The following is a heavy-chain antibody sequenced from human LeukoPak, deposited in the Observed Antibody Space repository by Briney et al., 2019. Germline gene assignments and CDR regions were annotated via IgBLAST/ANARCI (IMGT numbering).Heavy chain of an antibody. CDR3: AKNGQSGFSFDP. D-gene: IGHD1-26*01. J-gene: IGHJ5*02. Sequence: PSETLSLTCAVYGESLNGHYWSWIRQSPGKGLEWIGEGSERGGTKFNPSLKSRVTISADTSKNQFSLKLSSVTAAGTAVYHCAKNGQSGFSFDPWGRGTLVTVSS. CDR2: GSERGGT. CDR1: GESLNGHY. V-gene: IGHV4-34*01.